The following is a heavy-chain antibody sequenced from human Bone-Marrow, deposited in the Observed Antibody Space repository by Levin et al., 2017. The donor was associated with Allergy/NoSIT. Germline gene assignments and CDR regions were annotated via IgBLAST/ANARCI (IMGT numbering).Heavy chain of an antibody. CDR3: ARGGYYYDSSADY. V-gene: IGHV4-59*01. CDR2: IYYSGST. J-gene: IGHJ4*02. D-gene: IGHD3-22*01. CDR1: GGSISNYY. Sequence: ASQTLSLTCSVSGGSISNYYWNWVRQPPGKGLEWIGYIYYSGSTNYNPSLKSRVTISLDTSKRQISLKLSSVTAADTAVYYCARGGYYYDSSADYWGQGTLVTVSS.